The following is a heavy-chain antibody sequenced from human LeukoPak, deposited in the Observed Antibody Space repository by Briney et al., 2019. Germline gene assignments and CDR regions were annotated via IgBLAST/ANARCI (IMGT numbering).Heavy chain of an antibody. CDR1: GFTFSYYT. CDR3: AIDPNWGVDY. CDR2: IGISGGGI. J-gene: IGHJ4*02. D-gene: IGHD7-27*01. Sequence: PGGSLRLSCAASGFTFSYYTMYWVRQAPGKGLECVSIIGISGGGIHYADSVKGRFTISRDNSKNTLYLQMNSLRAEDTAVYYCAIDPNWGVDYWGQGVLVTVSS. V-gene: IGHV3-23*01.